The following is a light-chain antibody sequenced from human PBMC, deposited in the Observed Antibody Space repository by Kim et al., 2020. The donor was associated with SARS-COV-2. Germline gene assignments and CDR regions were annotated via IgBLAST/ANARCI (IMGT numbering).Light chain of an antibody. Sequence: DIQLTQSPSSLSASVGDRVTITCRATQSIRNYLNWYQQELGKAPKLLIYAASTLQSGVPSRFSGGGSGTYFTLTISGLRPEDFASYYCQQSYTTPFSFGGGTKLEI. CDR1: QSIRNY. J-gene: IGKJ4*01. CDR2: AAS. V-gene: IGKV1-39*01. CDR3: QQSYTTPFS.